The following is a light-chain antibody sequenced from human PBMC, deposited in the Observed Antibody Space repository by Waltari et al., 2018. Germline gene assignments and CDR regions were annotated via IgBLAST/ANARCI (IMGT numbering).Light chain of an antibody. V-gene: IGKV1-39*01. CDR2: GAS. CDR3: QQSYSIPWT. Sequence: DIQMTPSPSSLSASVGDRVTITCRASQSISRDLNWYQQKPGKAPKLLIYGASNLQSGVPSRFSGSESGTDLTLTISSLQPEDFATYYCQQSYSIPWTFGQGTKVEIK. CDR1: QSISRD. J-gene: IGKJ1*01.